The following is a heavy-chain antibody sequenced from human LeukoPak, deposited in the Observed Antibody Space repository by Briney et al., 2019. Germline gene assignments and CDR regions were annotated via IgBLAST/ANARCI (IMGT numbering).Heavy chain of an antibody. Sequence: PGGSLRLSCAASGFTFSSYSMNWVRQAPGKGLEWVSSISSSSSYIYYADSVKGRFTISRDNAKNSLYLQMNSLRAEDTAVYYCARVPTRVFWGAGWFDPGGQEPLVTVSS. CDR3: ARVPTRVFWGAGWFDP. CDR2: ISSSSSYI. J-gene: IGHJ5*02. V-gene: IGHV3-21*01. D-gene: IGHD3-3*01. CDR1: GFTFSSYS.